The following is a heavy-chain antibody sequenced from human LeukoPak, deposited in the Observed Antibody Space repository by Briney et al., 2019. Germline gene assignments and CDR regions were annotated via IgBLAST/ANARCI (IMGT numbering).Heavy chain of an antibody. CDR1: GFTSGNFW. Sequence: GGSLRLSCAVSGFTSGNFWMNWVRQAPGKGLEWVASIRQDGGEKSYVDSVKGRFTISRDNTKNSLYLQMSSLRAEDTSVYYCARDGTAAGLYFDLWGQGTLVIVSS. V-gene: IGHV3-7*01. J-gene: IGHJ4*01. CDR2: IRQDGGEK. CDR3: ARDGTAAGLYFDL. D-gene: IGHD6-13*01.